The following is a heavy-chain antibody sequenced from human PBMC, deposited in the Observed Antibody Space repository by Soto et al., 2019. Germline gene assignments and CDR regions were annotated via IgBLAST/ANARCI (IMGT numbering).Heavy chain of an antibody. CDR2: INSGSFSI. CDR1: GFTFSSYS. V-gene: IGHV3-21*01. CDR3: ERNEWSNIYGMDV. D-gene: IGHD3-3*01. J-gene: IGHJ6*02. Sequence: GGSLRLSCAASGFTFSSYSMNWVRQAPGKGLEWVSSINSGSFSINYADSVKGRFSISRDNAQNSLHLQMNNLRAEDTAVYYCERNEWSNIYGMDVWGQGTTVTVSS.